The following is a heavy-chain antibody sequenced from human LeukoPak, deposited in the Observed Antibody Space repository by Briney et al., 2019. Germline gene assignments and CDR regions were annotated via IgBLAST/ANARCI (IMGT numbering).Heavy chain of an antibody. CDR1: GGSISSGSYS. Sequence: SETLSLTCAVSGGSISSGSYSWSWIRQPPGKGLKWIGYISHSGNTYYSPSLKSRVTISVDNSKNQFSLKLTSVTAADTAVYYCARYSTTWPYWYFDLWGRGTLVTVSS. D-gene: IGHD2/OR15-2a*01. CDR3: ARYSTTWPYWYFDL. V-gene: IGHV4-30-2*01. J-gene: IGHJ2*01. CDR2: ISHSGNT.